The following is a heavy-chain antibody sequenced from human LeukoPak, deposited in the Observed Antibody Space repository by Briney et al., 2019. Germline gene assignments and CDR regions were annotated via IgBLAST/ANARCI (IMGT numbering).Heavy chain of an antibody. CDR1: GFTFSSYS. CDR3: AREGYSPRDGYNINFDY. V-gene: IGHV3-21*01. J-gene: IGHJ4*02. Sequence: GGSLRLSCAASGFTFSSYSMNWVRQAPGKGLEWVSSISSSSSYRYYADSVKGRFTISRDNAKNSLYLQMNSLRAEDTAVYYCAREGYSPRDGYNINFDYWGQGTLVTVSS. CDR2: ISSSSSYR. D-gene: IGHD5-24*01.